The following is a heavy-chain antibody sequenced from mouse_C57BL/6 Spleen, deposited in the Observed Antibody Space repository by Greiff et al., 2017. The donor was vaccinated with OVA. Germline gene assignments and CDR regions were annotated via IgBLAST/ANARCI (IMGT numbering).Heavy chain of an antibody. CDR1: GFNITVYY. CDR3: ARGWDEGYLDY. Sequence: EVQLQESGAELVKPGASVKLSCTASGFNITVYYLHWVTQRPEQGLEWIGRIDPEDGETTSAPKFQGTATITADTSSNTAYLQLSSLTSEDTAVYYCARGWDEGYLDYWGKGTTLTVSS. CDR2: IDPEDGET. V-gene: IGHV14-2*01. J-gene: IGHJ2*01. D-gene: IGHD4-1*01.